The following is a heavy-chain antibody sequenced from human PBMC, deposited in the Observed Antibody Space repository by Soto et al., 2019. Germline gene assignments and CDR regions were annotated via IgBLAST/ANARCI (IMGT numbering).Heavy chain of an antibody. Sequence: VSLLLSCSPYGFAFSTYSINWVRQAAGKGLEWISYISDNSSVIYYADAVKGRFTISRDNAKNSLYLQMNSLRDEDTAVYYCATDRDAYCSKCICSGPYCDYRGKRTTGTICS. CDR2: ISDNSSVI. J-gene: IGHJ4*02. CDR1: GFAFSTYS. V-gene: IGHV3-48*02. D-gene: IGHD2-8*01. CDR3: ATDRDAYCSKCICSGPYCDY.